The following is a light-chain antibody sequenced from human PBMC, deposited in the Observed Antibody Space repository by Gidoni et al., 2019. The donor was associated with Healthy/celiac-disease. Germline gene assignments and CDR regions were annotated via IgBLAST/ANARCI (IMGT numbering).Light chain of an antibody. Sequence: EIVMTQSPATLSMSPGERATLSCRASQSVSSNLAWYQQKPGQAPRLLIYGASTRATGIPARFSGSGSGTEFTLTISSLQSEDFAVYYCQQYNNWAVTFGQGTKVEIK. CDR2: GAS. J-gene: IGKJ1*01. CDR1: QSVSSN. CDR3: QQYNNWAVT. V-gene: IGKV3-15*01.